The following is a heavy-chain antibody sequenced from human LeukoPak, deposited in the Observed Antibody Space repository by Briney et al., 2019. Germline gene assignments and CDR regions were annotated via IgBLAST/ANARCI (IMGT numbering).Heavy chain of an antibody. Sequence: GESLKISCKVSGYSFTKYWIGWMRQMPRKGLEWIGIIFLDDSDTRYSPSFQGQVTISADKPINTAYLQWNSLKASDTGMYYCARMQSTVHWFDPWGQGTLVTVSS. D-gene: IGHD4-17*01. CDR1: GYSFTKYW. V-gene: IGHV5-51*04. CDR2: IFLDDSDT. CDR3: ARMQSTVHWFDP. J-gene: IGHJ5*02.